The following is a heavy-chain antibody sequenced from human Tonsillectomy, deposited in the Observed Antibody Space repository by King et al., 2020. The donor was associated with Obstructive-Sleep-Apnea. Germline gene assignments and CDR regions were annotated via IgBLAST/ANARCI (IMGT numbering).Heavy chain of an antibody. V-gene: IGHV1-69*09. D-gene: IGHD5-24*01. CDR3: ARDPRDVYSSY. CDR1: GGTFSSFA. Sequence: VQLVQSGAEVKKPGSSVKVSCKASGGTFSSFAINWVRQAPGQGLEWMGRIIPILTISNYAQKFQGRVMITVDKYTRTAYMGLSSLRSEDTAVYYCARDPRDVYSSYWGQGTLVTVSS. J-gene: IGHJ4*02. CDR2: IIPILTIS.